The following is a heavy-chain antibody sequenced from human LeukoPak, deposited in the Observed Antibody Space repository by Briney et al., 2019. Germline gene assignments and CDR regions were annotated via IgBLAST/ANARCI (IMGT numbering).Heavy chain of an antibody. D-gene: IGHD3-10*01. J-gene: IGHJ6*04. CDR3: ARGPYYYGSGRSIYYYYYGMDV. CDR2: IDPSDSYT. Sequence: GESLRISCKGSGYSFTSYWISWVRQMPGKGLEWMGRIDPSDSYTNYSPSFQGHVTISADKSISTAYLQWSSLKASDTAMYYCARGPYYYGSGRSIYYYYYGMDVWGKGTTVTVSS. CDR1: GYSFTSYW. V-gene: IGHV5-10-1*01.